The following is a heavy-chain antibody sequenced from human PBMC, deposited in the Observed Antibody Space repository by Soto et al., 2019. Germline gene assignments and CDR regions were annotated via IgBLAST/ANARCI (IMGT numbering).Heavy chain of an antibody. V-gene: IGHV4-31*03. CDR2: IYYSGST. CDR3: TTSVDQLTFDY. J-gene: IGHJ4*02. D-gene: IGHD1-1*01. CDR1: GGSISSGGYY. Sequence: SETLSLTCTVSGGSISSGGYYWSWIRQHPGKGLEWTGYIYYSGSTYYNPSLKSRVTISVDTSKNQFSLKLSSVTAADTAVYYCTTSVDQLTFDYWGQGTLVTVSS.